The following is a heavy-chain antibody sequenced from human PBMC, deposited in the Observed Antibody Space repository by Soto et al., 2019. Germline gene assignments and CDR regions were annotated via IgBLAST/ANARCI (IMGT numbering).Heavy chain of an antibody. J-gene: IGHJ6*02. CDR3: ATGSFTSTGGRIGYHYNAMDV. CDR2: IIPIFGPA. Sequence: QVQLVQSGAEVKKPGSSVKVSCKSSGGTFSSHSINWVQQAPGQGLEWMGGIIPIFGPANFAKKFQGRVTITADESTTTAYMELSSLTSEDTAVYYCATGSFTSTGGRIGYHYNAMDVWGQGTTVTVSS. D-gene: IGHD1-1*01. V-gene: IGHV1-69*01. CDR1: GGTFSSHS.